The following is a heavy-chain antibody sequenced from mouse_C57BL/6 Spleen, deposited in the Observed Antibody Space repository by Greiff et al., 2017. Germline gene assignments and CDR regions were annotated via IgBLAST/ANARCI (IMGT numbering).Heavy chain of an antibody. J-gene: IGHJ2*01. CDR2: IYPGSGST. V-gene: IGHV1-55*01. D-gene: IGHD1-1*01. CDR3: EGGPVVAGGY. Sequence: QVQLQQPGAELVKPGASVKMSCKASGYTFPSFWITWVKHRPGQGLAWIGDIYPGSGSTNYNEKFKSKATLTVDTSSSTAYMQLSSLTSEDSAVYYCEGGPVVAGGYWGQGTTLTVSS. CDR1: GYTFPSFW.